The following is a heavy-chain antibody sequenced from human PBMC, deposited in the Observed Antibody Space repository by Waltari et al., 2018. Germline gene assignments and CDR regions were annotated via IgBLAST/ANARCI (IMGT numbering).Heavy chain of an antibody. J-gene: IGHJ4*02. CDR3: ARGRSFDN. Sequence: QVQLQQWVAGLLKPSETLSLTCAVYGGSFSGYYWSWIRQPPWKGLEWIGEINHSRSTTYNPLLKSRVTRSVDTSKNVFLLKLSSLTAADTAVYYCARGRSFDNWGQGTLVTVSS. V-gene: IGHV4-34*01. CDR1: GGSFSGYY. CDR2: INHSRST.